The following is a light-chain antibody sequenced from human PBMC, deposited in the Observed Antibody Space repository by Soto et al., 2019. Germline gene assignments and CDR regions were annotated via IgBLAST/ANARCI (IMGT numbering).Light chain of an antibody. CDR3: SSYTSSSTL. Sequence: QCGLTQPASVSGSPGQSITISCTGTSSDVGGYNYVSWYQQHPGKAPKLMIYDVSNRPSGVSNRFSGSKSGNTASLTISGLQAEDEADYYCSSYTSSSTLFGTGTKVTVL. J-gene: IGLJ1*01. V-gene: IGLV2-14*01. CDR2: DVS. CDR1: SSDVGGYNY.